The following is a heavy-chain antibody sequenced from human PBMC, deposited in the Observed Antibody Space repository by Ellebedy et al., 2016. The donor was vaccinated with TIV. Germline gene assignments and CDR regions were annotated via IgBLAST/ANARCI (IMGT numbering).Heavy chain of an antibody. D-gene: IGHD7-27*01. CDR2: TYYRSKWYN. CDR1: GDSVSSNSAA. V-gene: IGHV6-1*01. CDR3: ARGAGNWGGNGYFDL. J-gene: IGHJ2*01. Sequence: MPSETLSLTCAISGDSVSSNSAAWNWIRQSPSRGLEWLGRTYYRSKWYNAYAVSVTSRIPINPDTSKNQFSLQLNSVTPEDTAVYYWARGAGNWGGNGYFDLWGRGTLVTVSS.